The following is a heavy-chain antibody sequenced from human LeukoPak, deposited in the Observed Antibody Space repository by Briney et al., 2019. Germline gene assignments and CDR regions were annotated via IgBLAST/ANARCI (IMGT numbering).Heavy chain of an antibody. D-gene: IGHD5/OR15-5a*01. CDR3: ARSSYYGMDV. CDR2: IYYSGST. J-gene: IGHJ6*02. CDR1: GGSISSSSYY. V-gene: IGHV4-39*07. Sequence: SSETLSLTCTVSGGSISSSSYYWGWIRQPPGKGLEWIGSIYYSGSTNYNPSLKSRVTISVDTSKNQFSLKLSSVTAADTAVYYCARSSYYGMDVWGQGTTVTVSS.